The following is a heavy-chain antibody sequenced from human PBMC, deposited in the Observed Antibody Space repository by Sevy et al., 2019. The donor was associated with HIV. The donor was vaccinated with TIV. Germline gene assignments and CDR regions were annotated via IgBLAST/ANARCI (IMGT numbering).Heavy chain of an antibody. CDR3: ASVYYDSSGYPH. J-gene: IGHJ1*01. CDR2: ISYDGSNK. V-gene: IGHV3-30-3*01. D-gene: IGHD3-22*01. CDR1: GFTFSSYA. Sequence: GGSLRLSCAASGFTFSSYAMHWVRQAPGKGLEWVAVISYDGSNKYYADSVKGRLTISRDNSKNTLYLQMNSLRAEDTAVYYCASVYYDSSGYPHWGQGTLVTVSS.